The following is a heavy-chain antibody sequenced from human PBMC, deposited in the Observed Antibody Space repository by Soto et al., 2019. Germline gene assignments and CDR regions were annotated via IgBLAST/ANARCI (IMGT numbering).Heavy chain of an antibody. CDR3: YGEVASGY. CDR2: ISRDGGTK. CDR1: GFTVSTYG. J-gene: IGHJ4*02. D-gene: IGHD2-21*01. Sequence: QVQLVEAGGGVVQPGRSLRLSCAVSGFTVSTYGMHWVRQAPGKGLEWVAVISRDGGTKYYADSVKGRFTISRDNARNTLFLKMNSVRGDGMAGSYCYGEVASGYWGQGTVVTVSS. V-gene: IGHV3-30*03.